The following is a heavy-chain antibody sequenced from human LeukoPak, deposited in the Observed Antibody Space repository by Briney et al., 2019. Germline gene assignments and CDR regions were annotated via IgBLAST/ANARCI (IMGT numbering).Heavy chain of an antibody. D-gene: IGHD3-3*01. CDR2: IYYSGST. CDR1: GGSTSSSSYY. V-gene: IGHV4-39*01. J-gene: IGHJ4*02. Sequence: PSETLSLTCTVSGGSTSSSSYYWGWIRQPPGKGLEWIGSIYYSGSTYYNPSLKSRVTISVDTSKNQFSLKLSSVTAADTAVYYCARRYDFWSDPGDYFDYWGQGTLVTVSS. CDR3: ARRYDFWSDPGDYFDY.